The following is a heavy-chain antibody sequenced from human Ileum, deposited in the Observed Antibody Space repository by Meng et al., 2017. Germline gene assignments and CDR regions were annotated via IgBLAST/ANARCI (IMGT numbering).Heavy chain of an antibody. CDR2: INTDGSDT. J-gene: IGHJ5*02. Sequence: EGQVGESGGGLVQPGGSLRLSCAASGFTFSSYWMHWVRQAPGKGLVWVARINTDGSDTRYADSVKGRFTISRDNAQNMVYLQMNSLRAEDTAVYYCARDKPHNWFDPWGQGTLVTVSS. CDR3: ARDKPHNWFDP. CDR1: GFTFSSYW. V-gene: IGHV3-74*01.